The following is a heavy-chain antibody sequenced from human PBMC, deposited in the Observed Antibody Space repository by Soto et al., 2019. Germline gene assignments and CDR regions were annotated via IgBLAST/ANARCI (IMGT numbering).Heavy chain of an antibody. V-gene: IGHV3-23*01. CDR3: VKALYGGADY. J-gene: IGHJ4*02. CDR1: GFTLSTYA. Sequence: EVQLLESGGGLVQPGGSLRVSCAASGFTLSTYALGWVRQAPGKGLEWVSAISGNGGTTYYSDSVKGRFSISRDNSKNTLYLQMNSLRAEDTAVYYCVKALYGGADYWGQGTLVTVSS. CDR2: ISGNGGTT. D-gene: IGHD4-17*01.